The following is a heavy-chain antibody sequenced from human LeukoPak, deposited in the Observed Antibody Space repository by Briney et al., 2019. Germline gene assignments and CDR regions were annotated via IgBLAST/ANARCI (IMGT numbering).Heavy chain of an antibody. CDR3: ARHTGGWGSFDY. J-gene: IGHJ4*02. CDR2: IYYSGST. Sequence: SETLSLTCTGSGSSISSYYWSWIRQPPGKGLEWIGYIYYSGSTNYNPSLKSRVTISVDTSKNQFSLKLRSVTAADTAVYYCARHTGGWGSFDYWGQGTLVTVSS. D-gene: IGHD7-27*01. CDR1: GSSISSYY. V-gene: IGHV4-59*08.